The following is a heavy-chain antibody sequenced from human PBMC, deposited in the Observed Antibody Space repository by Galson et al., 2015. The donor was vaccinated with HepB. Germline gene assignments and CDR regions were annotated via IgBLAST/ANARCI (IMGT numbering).Heavy chain of an antibody. CDR2: IRYDGSNK. CDR1: GFTFSSYG. V-gene: IGHV3-30*02. D-gene: IGHD6-19*01. Sequence: SLRLSCAASGFTFSSYGMHWVRQAPGKGLEWVAFIRYDGSNKYYADSVKGRFTISRDNSKSTLYLQMSSLRAEDTAVYYCAKDLGGIAVAGVLGDYWGQGTLVTVSS. CDR3: AKDLGGIAVAGVLGDY. J-gene: IGHJ4*02.